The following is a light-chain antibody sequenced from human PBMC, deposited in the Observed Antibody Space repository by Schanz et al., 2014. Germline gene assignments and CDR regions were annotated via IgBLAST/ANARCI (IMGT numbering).Light chain of an antibody. J-gene: IGLJ3*02. V-gene: IGLV1-44*01. CDR2: NNN. CDR3: AAWDDSLNGRWV. CDR1: SSNIGSET. Sequence: QSVLTQPPSASGTPGQRVTISCSGSSSNIGSETVHWYQQLPGTAPKLLMYNNNQRPSGVPDRFSGSKSGTSASLAISGLQSEDEADYHCAAWDDSLNGRWVFGGGTKVT.